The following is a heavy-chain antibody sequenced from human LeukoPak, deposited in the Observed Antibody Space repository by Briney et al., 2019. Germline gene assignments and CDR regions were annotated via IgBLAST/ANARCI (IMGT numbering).Heavy chain of an antibody. D-gene: IGHD5-12*01. CDR1: GFTFSSYA. CDR3: ARVGGYSGYGNYYYYYYGMDV. J-gene: IGHJ6*02. V-gene: IGHV3-30-3*01. Sequence: GGSLRLSCAASGFTFSSYAMHWVSQAPGKGLEWVAVISYDGSNKYYADSVKGRFTISRDNSKNTLYLQMNSLRAEDTAVYYCARVGGYSGYGNYYYYYYGMDVWGQGTTVTVSS. CDR2: ISYDGSNK.